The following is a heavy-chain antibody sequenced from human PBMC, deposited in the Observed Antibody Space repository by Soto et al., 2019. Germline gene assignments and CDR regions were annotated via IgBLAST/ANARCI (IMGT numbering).Heavy chain of an antibody. J-gene: IGHJ4*02. Sequence: QVQLVESGGGVVQPGRSLRLSCAASGFTFSSYGMHWVRRAPGKGLEWVAVISYDGSNKYYADSVKGRFTISRDNSKKPLYLEMNSLRAGETAVYYCAKGVGGSSGCFDHRGQGTLVTVSS. CDR2: ISYDGSNK. D-gene: IGHD6-19*01. CDR1: GFTFSSYG. CDR3: AKGVGGSSGCFDH. V-gene: IGHV3-30*18.